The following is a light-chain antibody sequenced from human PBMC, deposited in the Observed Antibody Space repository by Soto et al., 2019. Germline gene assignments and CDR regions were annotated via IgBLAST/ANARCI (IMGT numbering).Light chain of an antibody. CDR3: QQYNNRPPWT. CDR2: AAS. V-gene: IGKV3-15*01. CDR1: QTIDTN. Sequence: EIVMTQSPGTLSVSPGERATLSCRASQTIDTNLAWYQQKPGQAPRLLIFAASTRATGIPARFSGSGSGTEFSLTITSLQSEDVALYYCQQYNNRPPWTFGQGTKVEVK. J-gene: IGKJ1*01.